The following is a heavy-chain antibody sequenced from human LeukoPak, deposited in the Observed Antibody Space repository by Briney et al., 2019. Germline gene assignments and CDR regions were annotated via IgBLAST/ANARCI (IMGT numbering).Heavy chain of an antibody. J-gene: IGHJ5*02. D-gene: IGHD4-11*01. CDR2: INPNSGGT. CDR3: ARDTPISPLTVTTPYNWFDP. CDR1: GYTFTGYY. V-gene: IGHV1-2*02. Sequence: ASVKVSCKASGYTFTGYYMHWVRQAPGQGLEWMGWINPNSGGTNYAQKFQGRVTMTRDTSISTAYMELSRLRSDDTAVYYCARDTPISPLTVTTPYNWFDPWGQGTLVTVSS.